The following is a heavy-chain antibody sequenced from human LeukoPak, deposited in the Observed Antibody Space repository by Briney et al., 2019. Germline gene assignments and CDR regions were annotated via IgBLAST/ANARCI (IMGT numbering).Heavy chain of an antibody. CDR1: GFTFSSYS. V-gene: IGHV3-21*01. J-gene: IGHJ3*02. CDR3: ARDSRPYAFDI. CDR2: ISSSSSYI. Sequence: GGSLRLSCAASGFTFSSYSMNWVRQAPGKGLEWVSSISSSSSYIYYADSVKGRFTISRDNSKNTLYLQMNSLRAEDTAVYYCARDSRPYAFDIWGQGTMVTVSS.